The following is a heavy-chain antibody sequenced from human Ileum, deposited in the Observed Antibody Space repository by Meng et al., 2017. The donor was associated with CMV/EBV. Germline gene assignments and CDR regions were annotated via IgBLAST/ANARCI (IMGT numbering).Heavy chain of an antibody. Sequence: GESLKISCAASGFTFRNYAMNWVRQAPGKGLEWVSVVYTVGTSVYYADSVKGRFTVSRDNSNNMLYLEMNNLRVEDTALYYCARRSKVGTQLYFDYWGQGTLVTVSS. CDR3: ARRSKVGTQLYFDY. CDR1: GFTFRNYA. CDR2: VYTVGTSV. D-gene: IGHD1-1*01. V-gene: IGHV3-23*03. J-gene: IGHJ4*02.